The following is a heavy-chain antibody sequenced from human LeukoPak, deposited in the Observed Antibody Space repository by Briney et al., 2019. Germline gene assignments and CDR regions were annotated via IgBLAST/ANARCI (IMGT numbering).Heavy chain of an antibody. D-gene: IGHD2-2*01. Sequence: ASVKVSCKASGYTFTGYYMHWVRQAPGQGLEWMGWINPNSGGTNYAQKFQGRVTMTRDTSISTAYMGLSRLRSDDMAVYYCARTCSSTSCYASPYYFDYWGQGTLVTVSS. V-gene: IGHV1-2*02. J-gene: IGHJ4*02. CDR2: INPNSGGT. CDR1: GYTFTGYY. CDR3: ARTCSSTSCYASPYYFDY.